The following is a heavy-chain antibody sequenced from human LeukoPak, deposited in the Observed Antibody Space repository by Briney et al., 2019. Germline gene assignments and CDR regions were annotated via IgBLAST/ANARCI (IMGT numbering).Heavy chain of an antibody. CDR1: GYTFTGYY. CDR3: ARGFTEPQDEGTIFGVVIGWFDP. J-gene: IGHJ5*02. V-gene: IGHV1-2*02. D-gene: IGHD3-3*01. Sequence: ASVKVSCKASGYTFTGYYMHLVRQAPGQGLEWMGWINPNSGGTNYAQKFQGRVTMTRDTSISTAYMELSRLRSDDTAVYYCARGFTEPQDEGTIFGVVIGWFDPWGQGTLVTVSS. CDR2: INPNSGGT.